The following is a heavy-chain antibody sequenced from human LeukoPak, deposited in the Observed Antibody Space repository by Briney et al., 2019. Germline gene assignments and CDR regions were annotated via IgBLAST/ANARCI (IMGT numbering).Heavy chain of an antibody. Sequence: ASVKVSCKASGYTFTSYDINWVRQATGQGLEWMGWMNPNSGNTGYAQKFQGRVTMTRNTSISTAYMELSSLRSEDTAVYYCARMRRWSGWSFARSNWFDPWGQGTLVTVFS. D-gene: IGHD6-19*01. V-gene: IGHV1-8*01. CDR3: ARMRRWSGWSFARSNWFDP. J-gene: IGHJ5*02. CDR2: MNPNSGNT. CDR1: GYTFTSYD.